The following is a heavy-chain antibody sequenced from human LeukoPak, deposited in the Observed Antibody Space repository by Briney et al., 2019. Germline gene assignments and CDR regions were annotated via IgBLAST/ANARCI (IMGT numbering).Heavy chain of an antibody. V-gene: IGHV3-30*03. D-gene: IGHD3-3*01. CDR3: ARDPAKFWSGHDY. Sequence: GGSLRLSCTASGFTFSSYGMHWVRQAPGKGLEWVAVISYDGSNKYYADSVKGRSTISRDNSKNTLYVQMNSLRAEDTAVYYCARDPAKFWSGHDYWGQGTLVTVSS. CDR1: GFTFSSYG. CDR2: ISYDGSNK. J-gene: IGHJ4*02.